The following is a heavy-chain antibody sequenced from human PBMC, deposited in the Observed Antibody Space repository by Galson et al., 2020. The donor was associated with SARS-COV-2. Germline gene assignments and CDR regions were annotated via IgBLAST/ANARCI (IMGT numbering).Heavy chain of an antibody. Sequence: SETLSLTCTVSGGSISSSSYYWSWICQPAGKGLEWIGSIYSSGTTNYNPSLKSRVTISVDTSKNQFSLKLSSVTDADTAVYYCAREGSWFGQFDPWGQGTLVTVSS. CDR1: GGSISSSSYY. J-gene: IGHJ5*02. V-gene: IGHV4-61*02. CDR2: IYSSGTT. CDR3: AREGSWFGQFDP. D-gene: IGHD3-10*01.